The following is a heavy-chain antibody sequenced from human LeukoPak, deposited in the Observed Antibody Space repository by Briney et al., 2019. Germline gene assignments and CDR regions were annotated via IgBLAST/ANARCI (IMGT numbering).Heavy chain of an antibody. CDR1: GFSFTGNW. V-gene: IGHV3-7*01. J-gene: IGHJ4*02. CDR2: IKEDGSEK. Sequence: GGSLRLSCVASGFSFTGNWMSRVRQAPGKGPEWVASIKEDGSEKYYGDPVSGRFTISRDNAKNSLYLQMNSLRAEDTAVYYCAQEGNWGQGTLVTVSS. CDR3: AQEGN.